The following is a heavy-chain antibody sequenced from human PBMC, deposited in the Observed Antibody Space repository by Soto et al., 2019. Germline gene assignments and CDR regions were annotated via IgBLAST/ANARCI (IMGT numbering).Heavy chain of an antibody. J-gene: IGHJ4*02. V-gene: IGHV4-30-4*01. D-gene: IGHD4-17*01. Sequence: QVQLQESGPGLVKPSQTLSLTCSVSGGSISSGDYYWSWIRQPPGKGLEWIGYIYNSGSTYYNPSLKSRVTISVDTPKNQFSLNLSSVTAADTAVYYCARALYGDPALSSDYWGQGTLVTVSS. CDR3: ARALYGDPALSSDY. CDR2: IYNSGST. CDR1: GGSISSGDYY.